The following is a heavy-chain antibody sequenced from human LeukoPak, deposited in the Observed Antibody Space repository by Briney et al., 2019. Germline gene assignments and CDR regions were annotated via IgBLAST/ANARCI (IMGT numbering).Heavy chain of an antibody. CDR2: IKQDGSEK. D-gene: IGHD4-17*01. Sequence: PGGSLRLSCAASGFTFSSYWMSWVRQAPGKELEWVASIKQDGSEKYYVDSVKGRFTISRDNAKNSLYLQMNSLRAEDTALYYCARAPGEGWFDPWGQGTLVTVSS. CDR1: GFTFSSYW. CDR3: ARAPGEGWFDP. V-gene: IGHV3-7*01. J-gene: IGHJ5*02.